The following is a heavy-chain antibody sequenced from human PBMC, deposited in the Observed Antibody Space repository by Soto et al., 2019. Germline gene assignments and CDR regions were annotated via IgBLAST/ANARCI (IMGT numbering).Heavy chain of an antibody. V-gene: IGHV4-39*07. CDR3: ARAVVPAASTPYGMDV. D-gene: IGHD2-2*01. CDR1: GGSVSSSSYY. J-gene: IGHJ6*02. CDR2: IYYSGST. Sequence: SETLSLTCTVSGGSVSSSSYYWGWVRQPPGKGLEWIGEIYYSGSTNYNPSLKSRVTISVDTSKNQFSLRLSSVTAADTAVYYCARAVVPAASTPYGMDVWGQGTTVTVSS.